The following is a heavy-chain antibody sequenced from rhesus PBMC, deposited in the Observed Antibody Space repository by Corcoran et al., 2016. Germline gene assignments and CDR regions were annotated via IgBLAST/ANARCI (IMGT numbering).Heavy chain of an antibody. CDR1: GGSISSSY. V-gene: IGHV4-169*02. CDR2: IYGSGSST. J-gene: IGHJ1*01. Sequence: QLQLQESGPGLVKPSETLSVTCAVSGGSISSSYWSWTRQAPGKGLGWIGYIYGSGSSTNYNPSLKSRVTLSVDTSKNQLSLKLSSVTAADTAVYYCASGRGGSWWVYFEFWGQGALVTVSS. CDR3: ASGRGGSWWVYFEF. D-gene: IGHD6-25*01.